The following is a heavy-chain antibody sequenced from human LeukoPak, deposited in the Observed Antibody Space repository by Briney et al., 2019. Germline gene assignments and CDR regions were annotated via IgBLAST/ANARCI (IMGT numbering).Heavy chain of an antibody. Sequence: GGSLRLSCAASGFTFSSYAMSWVRQAPGKGLEWVSAIGGSGGSTYYADSVKGRFTISRDNSKNTLYLQMNSLRAEDTAVYYCAIITGYSSGWYLRAFDIWGQGTMVTVSS. J-gene: IGHJ3*02. V-gene: IGHV3-23*01. CDR3: AIITGYSSGWYLRAFDI. D-gene: IGHD6-19*01. CDR1: GFTFSSYA. CDR2: IGGSGGST.